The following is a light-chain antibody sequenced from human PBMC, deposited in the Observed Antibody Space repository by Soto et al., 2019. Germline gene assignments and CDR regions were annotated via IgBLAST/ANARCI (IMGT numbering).Light chain of an antibody. Sequence: IQLTQSPSSLSASVGDSVTITCRASQGISTYLVWYQQKPGKAPKLLVYAASTLQSGVPSRVSGSGTGTDFTLTISSLQPEDFATYYCQQLSSFPLTFGGGTKVDIK. CDR1: QGISTY. J-gene: IGKJ4*01. CDR2: AAS. V-gene: IGKV1-9*01. CDR3: QQLSSFPLT.